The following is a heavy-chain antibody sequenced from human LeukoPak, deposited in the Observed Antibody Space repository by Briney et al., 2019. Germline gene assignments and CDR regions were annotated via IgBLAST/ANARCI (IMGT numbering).Heavy chain of an antibody. V-gene: IGHV3-23*03. CDR1: GFTFSSYG. D-gene: IGHD3-10*01. CDR3: AKGGRSTIVRGVIGYMDV. Sequence: QAGGSLRLSCAASGFTFSSYGTSWLRQAPGKGLESVSVIYSDSSTYYTDSVKGSFTISRDNSKNTLYLQMESLRPEDTGDYYCAKGGRSTIVRGVIGYMDVWGKGNTVTTSS. CDR2: IYSDSST. J-gene: IGHJ6*03.